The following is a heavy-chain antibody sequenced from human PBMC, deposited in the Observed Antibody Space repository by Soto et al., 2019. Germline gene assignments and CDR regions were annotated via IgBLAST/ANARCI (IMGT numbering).Heavy chain of an antibody. CDR2: VSGSGGST. Sequence: GGSLRLSCAVSGFNFGSYAMSWVRQAPGRGLEWISTVSGSGGSTSYADSVKGRFTVSRDNSKNTVHLQMTSLSAEDTAVYYCAKCGIFYIPGLFENWAQGTLVTVSS. CDR1: GFNFGSYA. V-gene: IGHV3-23*01. CDR3: AKCGIFYIPGLFEN. J-gene: IGHJ4*02. D-gene: IGHD1-26*01.